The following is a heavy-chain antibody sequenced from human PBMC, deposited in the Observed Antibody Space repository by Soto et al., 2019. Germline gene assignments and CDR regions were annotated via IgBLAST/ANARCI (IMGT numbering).Heavy chain of an antibody. D-gene: IGHD1-1*01. CDR3: TKESDHHFSTYKWGFDS. Sequence: QVQLVESGGGVVQPGRSLRLSCAASGFTFGVFGMHWVRQAPGKGLEWVAVISNDGSRDYFADSVKGRFAISRDNSKNTLWLQMDRLRPEDTAVYYCTKESDHHFSTYKWGFDSWGQGTLVTVSS. V-gene: IGHV3-30*18. J-gene: IGHJ4*02. CDR1: GFTFGVFG. CDR2: ISNDGSRD.